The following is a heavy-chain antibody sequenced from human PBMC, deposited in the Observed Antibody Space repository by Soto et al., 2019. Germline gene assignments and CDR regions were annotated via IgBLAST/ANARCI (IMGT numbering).Heavy chain of an antibody. D-gene: IGHD6-19*01. J-gene: IGHJ4*01. Sequence: EVPLVESGGGLVQPGGSLRLSCVASGFTFSTDSMNWVRQAAGKGLEWVAHISTSGATRYYADSVKGRFTISRDNAKTSLYLQMDSLRNEDTAVYYCARFFGSGFDYWGHGTLVTVSS. V-gene: IGHV3-48*02. CDR3: ARFFGSGFDY. CDR2: ISTSGATR. CDR1: GFTFSTDS.